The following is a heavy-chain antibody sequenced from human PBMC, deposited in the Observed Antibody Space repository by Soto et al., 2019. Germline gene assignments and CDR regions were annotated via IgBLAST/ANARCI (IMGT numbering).Heavy chain of an antibody. Sequence: PSETLSLTCTASGASISRYYWSWIRQSPGKGLEWIGYMYYSGNANYNPSLRSRITISVDTSKNQFSLNLNSVTAADTAVYYCAREYPVHSAYFDYWGQGILVTVSS. CDR1: GASISRYY. J-gene: IGHJ4*02. V-gene: IGHV4-59*01. D-gene: IGHD1-26*01. CDR3: AREYPVHSAYFDY. CDR2: MYYSGNA.